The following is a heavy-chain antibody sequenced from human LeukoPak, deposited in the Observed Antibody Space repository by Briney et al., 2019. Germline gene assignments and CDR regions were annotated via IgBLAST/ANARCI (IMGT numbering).Heavy chain of an antibody. CDR2: IYYSGST. CDR3: GRDYYGSGSYYKPA. CDR1: GGSISSSYSY. J-gene: IGHJ5*02. V-gene: IGHV4-39*07. Sequence: SETLSLTCTVSGGSISSSYSYWGWIRQPPGKGLEWIGNIYYSGSTYYSPPLKSRVTLSVDTSKNQFSLKLTSVTAADTAVYYCGRDYYGSGSYYKPAWGQGTLVTVSS. D-gene: IGHD3-10*01.